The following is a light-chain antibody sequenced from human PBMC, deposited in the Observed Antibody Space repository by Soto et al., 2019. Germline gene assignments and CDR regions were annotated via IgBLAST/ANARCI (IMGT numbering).Light chain of an antibody. V-gene: IGKV1-27*01. J-gene: IGKJ4*01. CDR2: AAS. CDR1: QGIGVD. CDR3: QKYNSAPLT. Sequence: DIQMTQSPSSLSASLGDRVTITYRASQGIGVDLAWFQQKPGKVPKLLIYAASALQSGVPSRFSGSGSGTDFTLTISSLQPEDFATYYCQKYNSAPLTFGGGTKVEIK.